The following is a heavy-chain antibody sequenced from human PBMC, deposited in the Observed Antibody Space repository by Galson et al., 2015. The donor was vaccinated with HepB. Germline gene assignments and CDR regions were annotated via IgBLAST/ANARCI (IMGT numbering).Heavy chain of an antibody. Sequence: SLRLSCAASGITFRSYAMSWVRQAPGKGLEWVSGISDSGGSSYNADSVKGRFTISRDNAKNTLYLQMNSLRAEDTAVYYCAKGVIAAAGRSTFDYWGQGTLVTVSS. J-gene: IGHJ4*02. CDR2: ISDSGGSS. V-gene: IGHV3-23*01. D-gene: IGHD6-13*01. CDR3: AKGVIAAAGRSTFDY. CDR1: GITFRSYA.